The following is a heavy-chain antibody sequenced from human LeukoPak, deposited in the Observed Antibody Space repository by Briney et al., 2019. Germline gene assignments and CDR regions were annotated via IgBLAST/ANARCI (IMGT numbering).Heavy chain of an antibody. CDR1: GFAFTSYA. CDR2: ISGSGGST. V-gene: IGHV3-23*01. CDR3: AKGEDMIAAFGAFDI. Sequence: GGSLRLSCAASGFAFTSYAMSWVRQAPGKGLEWVSAISGSGGSTYYADSVKGRFTISRDKSKNTLYLQMNSLRAVDTAVYYCAKGEDMIAAFGAFDIWGQGTMVTVSS. D-gene: IGHD6-13*01. J-gene: IGHJ3*02.